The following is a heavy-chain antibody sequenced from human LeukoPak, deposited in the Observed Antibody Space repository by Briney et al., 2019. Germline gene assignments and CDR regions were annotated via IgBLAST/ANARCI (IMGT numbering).Heavy chain of an antibody. CDR1: GYTFTSYD. Sequence: ASVQFSCKASGYTFTSYDINWVRQATGQGLVWMGWMNPNSGNTGYAQKFQGRVTMTRNTSISTDYMELSSLRSEDTAVYYCARGTRYDFWSTRGSVDYWGQGTLVTVSS. J-gene: IGHJ4*02. D-gene: IGHD3-3*01. V-gene: IGHV1-8*01. CDR2: MNPNSGNT. CDR3: ARGTRYDFWSTRGSVDY.